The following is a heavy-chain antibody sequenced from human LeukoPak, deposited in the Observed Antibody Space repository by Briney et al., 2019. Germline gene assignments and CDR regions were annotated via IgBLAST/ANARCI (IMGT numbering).Heavy chain of an antibody. V-gene: IGHV4-59*01. D-gene: IGHD6-19*01. CDR3: ARFTPYSSGFDY. CDR1: GGSISSYY. CDR2: VYYSGST. J-gene: IGHJ4*02. Sequence: SETLSLTXTVSGGSISSYYWSWIRQPPGKGLEWIGYVYYSGSTNYNPSLKSRVTISVDTSKNQFSLKLSSVTAADTVVYYCARFTPYSSGFDYWGQGTLVTVSS.